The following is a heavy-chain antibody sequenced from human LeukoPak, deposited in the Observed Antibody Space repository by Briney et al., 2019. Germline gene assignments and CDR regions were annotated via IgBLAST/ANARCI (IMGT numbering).Heavy chain of an antibody. CDR1: GGSISSGDYY. CDR2: IYYSGST. V-gene: IGHV4-30-4*01. D-gene: IGHD2/OR15-2a*01. Sequence: SETLSLTCTVSGGSISSGDYYWGWIRQPPGKGLEWIGYIYYSGSTNYNPSLKSRVTISVDTSKNQFSLKLSSVTAADTAVYYCASWDGFLQVFGYWGQGTLVTVSS. CDR3: ASWDGFLQVFGY. J-gene: IGHJ4*02.